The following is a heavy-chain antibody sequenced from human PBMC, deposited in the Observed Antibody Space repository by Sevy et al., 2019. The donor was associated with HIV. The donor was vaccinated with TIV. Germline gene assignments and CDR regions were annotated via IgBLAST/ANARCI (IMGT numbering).Heavy chain of an antibody. CDR2: LDPGHGEI. Sequence: ASVKFSCKVFGYSLSKLSMHWVRQAPGKGLEWMGSLDPGHGEITYAQRLQGRVTMTEDTSTDTAYMELSSLTSEDTATYYCATVGLGYYSGASYYQGDWFDPWGQGTLVTVSS. CDR1: GYSLSKLS. D-gene: IGHD2-15*01. J-gene: IGHJ5*02. CDR3: ATVGLGYYSGASYYQGDWFDP. V-gene: IGHV1-24*01.